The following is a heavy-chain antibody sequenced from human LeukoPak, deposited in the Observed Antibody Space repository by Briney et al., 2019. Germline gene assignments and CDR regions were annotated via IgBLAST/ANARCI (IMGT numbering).Heavy chain of an antibody. J-gene: IGHJ4*02. Sequence: GGSLRLSCAASGLTFSRHWMSWVRQAPGKGLEWVSSISGEGGTTYYADSVKGRFTISRDNSKNTLYLQTHSLRAEDTAVYYCARRSRPGTFYFDYWGQGTLVTVSS. CDR3: ARRSRPGTFYFDY. D-gene: IGHD6-13*01. CDR1: GLTFSRHW. CDR2: ISGEGGTT. V-gene: IGHV3-23*01.